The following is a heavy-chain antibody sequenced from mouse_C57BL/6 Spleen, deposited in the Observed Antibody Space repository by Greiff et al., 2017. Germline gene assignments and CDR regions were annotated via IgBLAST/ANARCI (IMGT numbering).Heavy chain of an antibody. CDR2: ILPGSGST. J-gene: IGHJ3*01. D-gene: IGHD1-1*01. CDR1: GYTFTGYW. CDR3: ARVGYATVVATRAWFAY. Sequence: QVQLQQSGAELMKPGASVKLSCKATGYTFTGYWIEWVKQRPGHGLEWIGEILPGSGSTNYNEKFKGKATFTADTSSNTAYMQLSSLTTEDSAIYYCARVGYATVVATRAWFAYWGQGTLVTVSA. V-gene: IGHV1-9*01.